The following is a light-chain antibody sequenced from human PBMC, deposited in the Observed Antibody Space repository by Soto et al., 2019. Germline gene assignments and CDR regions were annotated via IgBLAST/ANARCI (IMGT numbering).Light chain of an antibody. V-gene: IGKV3-20*01. CDR1: QSVSSR. CDR3: QQYSSSPIT. J-gene: IGKJ5*01. Sequence: EIVMTQSPATLSVSLGERATLSCRASQSVSSRLAWYQQKPGQAPRLLICGASSRATGIPDRFSGGGSGTDFSLTISRLDPEDFAVYYCQQYSSSPITFGQGTRLEIK. CDR2: GAS.